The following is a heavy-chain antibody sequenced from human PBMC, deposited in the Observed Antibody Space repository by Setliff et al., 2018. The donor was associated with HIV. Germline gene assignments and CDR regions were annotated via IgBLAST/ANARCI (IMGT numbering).Heavy chain of an antibody. J-gene: IGHJ5*02. Sequence: PSETLSLTCSVSGDPISSGSYYWSWIRLPAGKGLEWIGQIHTTGSTNYNPSLKSRVTISIDTSKNQFSLKLNSVTATDTAVYYCAKRTFGSGRFDPWGQGTLVTVSS. CDR1: GDPISSGSYY. D-gene: IGHD3-16*01. V-gene: IGHV4-61*09. CDR3: AKRTFGSGRFDP. CDR2: IHTTGST.